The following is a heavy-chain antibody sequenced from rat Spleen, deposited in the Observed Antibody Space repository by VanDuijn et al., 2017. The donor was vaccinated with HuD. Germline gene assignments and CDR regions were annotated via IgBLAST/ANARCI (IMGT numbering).Heavy chain of an antibody. Sequence: QVQLKETGPGLVQPTQTLSITCTVSGFSLTSYYMQWVRQTPGKGLEWMGFIRSGGSTEYNSEFKSRLSISRDTSKNQVFLKMNSLKTEDTGVYYCAGHTTGIPTADYWGQGVMVTVSS. CDR3: AGHTTGIPTADY. CDR2: IRSGGST. V-gene: IGHV2-65*01. D-gene: IGHD1-9*01. CDR1: GFSLTSYY. J-gene: IGHJ2*01.